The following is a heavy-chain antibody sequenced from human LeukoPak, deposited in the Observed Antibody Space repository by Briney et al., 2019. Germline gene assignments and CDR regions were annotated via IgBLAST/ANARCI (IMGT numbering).Heavy chain of an antibody. Sequence: SVKVSCKASGGTFISYAISWVRQAPGQGLEWMGRIIPIFGTANYAQKFQGRVTITTGESTSTAYMELSSLRSEDTAVYYCARETMVRATSFDYWGQGTLVTVSS. CDR1: GGTFISYA. J-gene: IGHJ4*02. CDR3: ARETMVRATSFDY. CDR2: IIPIFGTA. D-gene: IGHD3-10*01. V-gene: IGHV1-69*05.